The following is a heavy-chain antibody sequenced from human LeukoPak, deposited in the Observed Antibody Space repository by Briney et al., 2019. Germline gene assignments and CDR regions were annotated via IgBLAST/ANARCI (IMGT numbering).Heavy chain of an antibody. CDR3: ARTTYCSGGSCHGDAFDI. Sequence: GESLKISCQGSGHSFTSYWISWVRQMPGKGLEWMGRIDPSDSYTNYSPSFQGHVTISADKSISTASLQWSSLKASDTAMYYCARTTYCSGGSCHGDAFDIWGQGTMVTVSS. D-gene: IGHD2-15*01. J-gene: IGHJ3*02. V-gene: IGHV5-10-1*01. CDR2: IDPSDSYT. CDR1: GHSFTSYW.